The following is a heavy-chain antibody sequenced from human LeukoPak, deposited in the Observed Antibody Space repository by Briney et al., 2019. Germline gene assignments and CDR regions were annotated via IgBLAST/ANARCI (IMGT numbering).Heavy chain of an antibody. J-gene: IGHJ4*02. V-gene: IGHV4-38-2*01. CDR1: GYSXSSGYY. Sequence: XXXTXXVSGYSXSSGYYWGWIRQPPGKGLEWIGSIYHSGSTYYNPSLKSRVTISVDTSKNQFSLKLSSVTAADTAVYYCARRSQTMHDYWGQGALVTVSS. CDR2: IYHSGST. D-gene: IGHD4/OR15-4a*01. CDR3: ARRSQTMHDY.